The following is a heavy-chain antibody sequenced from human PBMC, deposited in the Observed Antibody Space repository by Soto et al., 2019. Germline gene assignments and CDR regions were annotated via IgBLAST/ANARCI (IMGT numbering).Heavy chain of an antibody. CDR1: GFTFDDYA. CDR2: ISWNSGSI. D-gene: IGHD5-12*01. Sequence: EVQLVESGGGLVQPGRSLRLSCAASGFTFDDYAMHWVRQAPGKGLEWVSGISWNSGSIGYADSVKGRFTISRDNAKNSLYLQMNSLRAEDTALYYCAKGGGGYDKDYFDYWGQGTLVTVSS. CDR3: AKGGGGYDKDYFDY. V-gene: IGHV3-9*01. J-gene: IGHJ4*02.